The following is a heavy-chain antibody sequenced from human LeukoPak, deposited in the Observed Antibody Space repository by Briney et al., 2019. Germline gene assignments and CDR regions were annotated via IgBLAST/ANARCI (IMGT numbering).Heavy chain of an antibody. CDR2: IWYDGSNK. Sequence: GRSLRLSCAASGFTFSSYGFHWVRQAPGKGLEWVAVIWYDGSNKYYADSVKGRFTISRDNSKNTLYLQMNSLRADDTAVYYRAKDRQFSGGRSFIPDAFDIWGQGTMVTVSS. J-gene: IGHJ3*02. D-gene: IGHD3-10*01. CDR1: GFTFSSYG. CDR3: AKDRQFSGGRSFIPDAFDI. V-gene: IGHV3-33*06.